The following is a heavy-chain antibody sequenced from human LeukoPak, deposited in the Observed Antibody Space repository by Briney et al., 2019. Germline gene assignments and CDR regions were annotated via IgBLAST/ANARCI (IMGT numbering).Heavy chain of an antibody. CDR2: INHSGST. J-gene: IGHJ5*02. CDR3: ARGLDYDFWSGYPPHTRFDP. V-gene: IGHV4-34*01. Sequence: SETLSLTCAVYGGSFSGYYWSWIRQPPGKGLEWIGEINHSGSTNYNPSLKSRVTISVDTSKNQFSLKLSSVTAADTAVYYCARGLDYDFWSGYPPHTRFDPWGQGTLVTVSS. D-gene: IGHD3-3*01. CDR1: GGSFSGYY.